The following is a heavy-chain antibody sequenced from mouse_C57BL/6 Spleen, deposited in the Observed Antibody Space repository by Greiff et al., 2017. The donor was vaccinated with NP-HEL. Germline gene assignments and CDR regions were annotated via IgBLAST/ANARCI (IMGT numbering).Heavy chain of an antibody. CDR1: GFTFSDYG. CDR2: ISSGSSTI. CDR3: AGLVMDY. Sequence: DVHLVESGGGLVKPGGSLKLSCAASGFTFSDYGMHWVRQAPEKGLEWVAYISSGSSTIYYADTVKGRFTIPRDNAKNTLFLQMTSLRSEDTAMYYCAGLVMDYWGQGTSVTVSS. J-gene: IGHJ4*01. V-gene: IGHV5-17*01.